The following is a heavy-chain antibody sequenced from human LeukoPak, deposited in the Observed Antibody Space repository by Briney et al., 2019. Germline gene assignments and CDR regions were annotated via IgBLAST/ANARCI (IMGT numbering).Heavy chain of an antibody. Sequence: KPSETLSLTCTVSGGSISSYYWSWIRQPPGKGLEWIGYIYYSGSTNYNPSLKSRVTISVDTSKNQFSLKLSSVTAADTAVYYCARAEPGSFDYWGQGTLVTVSS. CDR1: GGSISSYY. J-gene: IGHJ4*02. CDR2: IYYSGST. D-gene: IGHD3-10*01. V-gene: IGHV4-59*01. CDR3: ARAEPGSFDY.